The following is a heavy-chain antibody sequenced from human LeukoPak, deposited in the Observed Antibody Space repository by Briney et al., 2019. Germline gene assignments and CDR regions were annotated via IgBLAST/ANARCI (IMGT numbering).Heavy chain of an antibody. CDR2: IRSDTTDA. D-gene: IGHD2-2*01. J-gene: IGHJ3*02. Sequence: GGSLRLSCVVSGLRFSNHGMHWVRQAPGKGLEWVAFIRSDTTDAYYADFVRGQFTISRDDSKNTFYLQMNSLRSEDTAVYYCARGSLPAAQPGLLILDAFDIWGQGTMVTVSS. CDR3: ARGSLPAAQPGLLILDAFDI. V-gene: IGHV3-30*02. CDR1: GLRFSNHG.